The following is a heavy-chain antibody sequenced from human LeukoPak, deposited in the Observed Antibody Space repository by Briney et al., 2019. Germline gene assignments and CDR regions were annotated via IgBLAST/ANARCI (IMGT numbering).Heavy chain of an antibody. V-gene: IGHV3-23*01. CDR2: ISGSGGST. CDR1: GFTFSISG. CDR3: AGVTGFYFDY. J-gene: IGHJ4*02. Sequence: GGSLRLSCAASGFTFSISGMGWVRQAPGKGLECVSPISGSGGSTSYADSVKGRFTISRDNSKNTLYLQMNSLRAEDTAVYYCAGVTGFYFDYWGQGTLVTVSS.